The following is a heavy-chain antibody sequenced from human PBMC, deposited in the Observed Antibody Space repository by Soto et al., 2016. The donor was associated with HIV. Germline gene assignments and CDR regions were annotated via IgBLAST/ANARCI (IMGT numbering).Heavy chain of an antibody. CDR1: GYTFNTYG. D-gene: IGHD3-22*01. J-gene: IGHJ4*02. CDR3: ARFYYDSSGYYYAFEY. Sequence: QVQLVQSGAEVKKPGASVKVSCKASGYTFNTYGINWVRQAPGQGLEWMGWISAYNGNTKYAQKFQGRVTMTTDTSTSTAYMELRSLRSDDTAVYYCARFYYDSSGYYYAFEYWARERWSPSPQ. V-gene: IGHV1-18*01. CDR2: ISAYNGNT.